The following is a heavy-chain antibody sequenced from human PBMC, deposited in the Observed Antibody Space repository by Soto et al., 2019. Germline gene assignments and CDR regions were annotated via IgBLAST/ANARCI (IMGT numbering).Heavy chain of an antibody. D-gene: IGHD6-19*01. CDR1: GYSITSGYY. J-gene: IGHJ5*02. CDR3: ARGRGWYWFDP. V-gene: IGHV4-59*01. Sequence: SETLSLTCAVSGYSITSGYYWSWIRQPPGKGLEWIGYIYYSGSTNYNPSLKSRVSISVDTSKYQFSLKLSSVTAADTAVYYCARGRGWYWFDPWGQGTLVTVSS. CDR2: IYYSGST.